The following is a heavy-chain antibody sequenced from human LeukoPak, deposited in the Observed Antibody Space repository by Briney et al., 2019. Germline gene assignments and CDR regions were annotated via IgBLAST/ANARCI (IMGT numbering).Heavy chain of an antibody. V-gene: IGHV3-30*02. J-gene: IGHJ5*02. D-gene: IGHD4-11*01. CDR3: AKDRAPVGNYPPYNWFDP. CDR2: IRYDGSNK. Sequence: PGGSPRLSCAASGFTFSSYGMHWVRQAPGKGLEWVAFIRYDGSNKYYADSVKGRFTISRDNSKNTLYLQMNSLRAEDTAVYYCAKDRAPVGNYPPYNWFDPWGQGTLVTVSS. CDR1: GFTFSSYG.